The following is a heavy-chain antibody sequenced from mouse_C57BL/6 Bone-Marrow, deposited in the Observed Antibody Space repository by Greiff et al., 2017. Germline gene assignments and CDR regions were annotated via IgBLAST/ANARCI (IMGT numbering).Heavy chain of an antibody. D-gene: IGHD1-1*01. J-gene: IGHJ2*01. V-gene: IGHV1-63*01. CDR1: GYTFTNYW. CDR3: ARYKVVAHFDY. CDR2: IYPGGGYT. Sequence: QVQLKESGAELVRPGTSVKMSCKASGYTFTNYWIGWAKQRPGHGLEWIGDIYPGGGYTNYNEKFKGKATLTADKSSSTAYMQFSSLTSEDSAILYCARYKVVAHFDYWGQGTTLTVSS.